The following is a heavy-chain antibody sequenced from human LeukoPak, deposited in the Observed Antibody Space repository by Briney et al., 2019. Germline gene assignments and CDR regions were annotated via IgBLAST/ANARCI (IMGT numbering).Heavy chain of an antibody. D-gene: IGHD6-19*01. CDR2: ISGSGGST. V-gene: IGHV3-23*01. CDR3: AKVRSSGWYFDY. J-gene: IGHJ4*02. Sequence: PGGSLRPSCAASGFTFSSYAMSWVRQAPGKGLEWVSAISGSGGSTYYADSVKGRFTISRDNSKNTLYLQMNSLRAEDTAVYYCAKVRSSGWYFDYWGQGTLVTVSS. CDR1: GFTFSSYA.